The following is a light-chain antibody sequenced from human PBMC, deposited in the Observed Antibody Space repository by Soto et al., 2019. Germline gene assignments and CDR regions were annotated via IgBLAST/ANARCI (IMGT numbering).Light chain of an antibody. V-gene: IGKV3-20*01. CDR3: HQYGNSPHT. CDR2: GAS. Sequence: EIVLTQSPGTLSLSPGETASLSCRASQSVSSNYLAWFQQKPGQAPSLLISGASGRATGIPDRFSGSGSGTDFTLTISRLEPEDFAVYYCHQYGNSPHTFGQGTRLEIK. J-gene: IGKJ5*01. CDR1: QSVSSNY.